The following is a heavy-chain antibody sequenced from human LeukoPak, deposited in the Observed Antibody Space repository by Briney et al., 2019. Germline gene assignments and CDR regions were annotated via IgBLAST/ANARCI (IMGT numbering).Heavy chain of an antibody. V-gene: IGHV4-59*01. CDR1: GGPISSYY. CDR3: AGGRLGGSGSYYHVLDY. D-gene: IGHD3-10*01. J-gene: IGHJ4*02. CDR2: ISYSGST. Sequence: PSETLSLTCTVSGGPISSYYWSWIQQPPRKGLEWSGYISYSGSTNYNPSPKSRFTISVYTSTNQLSLKLSSVTAAAAAVYYCAGGRLGGSGSYYHVLDYWGQGTLVTVSS.